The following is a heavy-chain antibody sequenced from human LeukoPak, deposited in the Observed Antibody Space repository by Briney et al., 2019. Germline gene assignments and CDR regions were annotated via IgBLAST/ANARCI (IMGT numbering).Heavy chain of an antibody. Sequence: SETLSLTCTVSGGSISSSYWSWIRQPPGKGLEWIGYIYYTGSTNYNPSLKSRVTMSVDTSKNQFSLKLSSVTAADTAVYYCARETTYYYDGSNYHGPFDYWGQGTLATVSS. D-gene: IGHD3-22*01. CDR1: GGSISSSY. V-gene: IGHV4-59*12. CDR3: ARETTYYYDGSNYHGPFDY. J-gene: IGHJ4*02. CDR2: IYYTGST.